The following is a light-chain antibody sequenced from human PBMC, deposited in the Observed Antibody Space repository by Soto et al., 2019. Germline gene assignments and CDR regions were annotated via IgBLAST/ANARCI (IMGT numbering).Light chain of an antibody. Sequence: DILMTQSPATLSLSPGGRATLSCRASQSVSSNLAWYQQKPGQAPRLLIQRASTRATGIPARFSGSGSGTEFTLTISSLQSEDFAVYFCQQYNNWPGTFGQGNKLEI. CDR3: QQYNNWPGT. CDR1: QSVSSN. V-gene: IGKV3-15*01. CDR2: RAS. J-gene: IGKJ1*01.